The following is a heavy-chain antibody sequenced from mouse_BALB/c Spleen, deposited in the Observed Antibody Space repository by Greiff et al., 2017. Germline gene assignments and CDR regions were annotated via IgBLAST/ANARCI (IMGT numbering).Heavy chain of an antibody. CDR2: INPSSGYT. D-gene: IGHD4-1*01. CDR1: GYTFTSYT. V-gene: IGHV1-4*01. CDR3: ARWTGKGDYFDY. Sequence: VKLQESGAELARPGASVKMSCKASGYTFTSYTMHWVKQRPGQGLEWIGYINPSSGYTNYNQKFKDKATLTADKSSSTAYMQLSSLTSEDSAVYYCARWTGKGDYFDYWGQGTTLTVSS. J-gene: IGHJ2*01.